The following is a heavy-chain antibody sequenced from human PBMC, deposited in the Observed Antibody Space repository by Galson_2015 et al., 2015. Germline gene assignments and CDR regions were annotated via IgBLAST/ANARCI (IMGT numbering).Heavy chain of an antibody. CDR1: GFTFRDYY. V-gene: IGHV3-11*01. D-gene: IGHD1-14*01. CDR2: ISSSGSTI. J-gene: IGHJ4*02. CDR3: ARDLSPFEPTLDY. Sequence: SLRLSCAASGFTFRDYYMSWIRQAPGKGLEWVSYISSSGSTIYYADSVKGRFTISRDNAKNSLYLQMNSLRAEDTAVYYCARDLSPFEPTLDYWGQGTLVTVSS.